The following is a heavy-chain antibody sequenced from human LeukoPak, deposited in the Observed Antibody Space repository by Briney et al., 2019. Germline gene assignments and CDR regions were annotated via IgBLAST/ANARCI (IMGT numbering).Heavy chain of an antibody. CDR1: GFTFSSYS. J-gene: IGHJ4*02. CDR3: ARGPPDYGDYEFSY. V-gene: IGHV3-21*01. Sequence: GGSLRLSCAASGFTFSSYSMNWVRQAPGKGLEWVSSISTGSSYIYYADSVKGRFTISRDNAKNSLYLQMNSLRAEDTAVYYCARGPPDYGDYEFSYWGQGTLVTVSS. CDR2: ISTGSSYI. D-gene: IGHD4-17*01.